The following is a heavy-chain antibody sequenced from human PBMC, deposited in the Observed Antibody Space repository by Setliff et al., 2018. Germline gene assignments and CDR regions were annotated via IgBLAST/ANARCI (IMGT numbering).Heavy chain of an antibody. CDR3: AKEKYSSTWYERKPFDC. D-gene: IGHD6-13*01. CDR2: ATTSGTYS. V-gene: IGHV3-23*01. CDR1: GFTFSTHA. J-gene: IGHJ4*02. Sequence: PGGSLRLSCAASGFTFSTHAMTWVRQAPGEGLEWVSTATTSGTYSYYADSVKGRFTISRDDSKNTLYLQMDSLRAEDTAVYYCAKEKYSSTWYERKPFDCWGQGTLVTVSS.